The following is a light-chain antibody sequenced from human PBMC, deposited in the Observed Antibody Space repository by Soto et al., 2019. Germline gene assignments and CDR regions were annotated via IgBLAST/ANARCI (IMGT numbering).Light chain of an antibody. Sequence: EIVLTQSPGTLSLSAGERFTLSCRASQSVRGSSLAWYQQKPGQAPRLRIYGVSSRATGIPARFSGGGSGTDFSLTISRLETEDFSVYYCQQYGSSPLTFGGGTKVDIK. CDR2: GVS. CDR3: QQYGSSPLT. V-gene: IGKV3-20*01. CDR1: QSVRGSS. J-gene: IGKJ4*01.